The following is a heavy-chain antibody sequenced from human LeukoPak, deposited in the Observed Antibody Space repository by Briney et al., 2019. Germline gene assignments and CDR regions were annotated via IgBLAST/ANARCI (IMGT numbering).Heavy chain of an antibody. CDR1: GFTFSSYW. CDR2: IKQDGSEK. J-gene: IGHJ4*02. D-gene: IGHD1-26*01. Sequence: PGGSLRLSCAASGFTFSSYWMSWVRQAPGKGLEWVANIKQDGSEKYYVDSVKGRFTISRDNAKNSLYLQMNSLRAEDTAVYYCARHREGYSGRRGFDYWGQGTLVTVSS. CDR3: ARHREGYSGRRGFDY. V-gene: IGHV3-7*01.